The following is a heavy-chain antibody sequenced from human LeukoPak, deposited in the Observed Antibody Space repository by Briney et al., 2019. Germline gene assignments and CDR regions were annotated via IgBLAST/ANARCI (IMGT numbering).Heavy chain of an antibody. CDR3: ASNLLAFYGSTT. CDR2: ISTSGSII. CDR1: GFTFSSYE. J-gene: IGHJ5*02. Sequence: GGSLRLSCAASGFTFSSYEMNWVRQAPGKGLEWVSYISTSGSIISYADSVKGRFTISRDNAKNSLYLQMNSLRAEDTAVYYCASNLLAFYGSTTWGQGTLVTVPS. D-gene: IGHD3-10*01. V-gene: IGHV3-48*03.